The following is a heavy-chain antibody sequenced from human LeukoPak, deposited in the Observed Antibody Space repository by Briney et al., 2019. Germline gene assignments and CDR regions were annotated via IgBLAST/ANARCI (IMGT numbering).Heavy chain of an antibody. J-gene: IGHJ6*03. D-gene: IGHD3-22*01. CDR3: ARERTYYDSSGYYSYYYYYMDV. CDR1: GFTFSSYA. CDR2: ISGSGGST. Sequence: PGGSLRLSCAASGFTFSSYAMSWVRQAPGKGLEWVSAISGSGGSTYYADSVKGRFTISRDNAKNSLYLQMNSLRAEDTAVYYCARERTYYDSSGYYSYYYYYMDVWGKGTTVTVSS. V-gene: IGHV3-23*01.